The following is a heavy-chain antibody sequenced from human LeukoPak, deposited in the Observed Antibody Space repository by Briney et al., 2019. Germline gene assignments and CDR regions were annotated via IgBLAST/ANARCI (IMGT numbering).Heavy chain of an antibody. CDR1: GGSISSGSYY. CDR3: ARDRGGELL. CDR2: IYTSGST. D-gene: IGHD1-26*01. Sequence: SETLSLTCTVSGGSISSGSYYWSWIRQPAGKGLEWIGRIYTSGSTNYNPSLKSRVTISVDTSKNQFSLRLSSVTAADTAVYYCARDRGGELLWGQGTMVTVSS. J-gene: IGHJ3*01. V-gene: IGHV4-61*02.